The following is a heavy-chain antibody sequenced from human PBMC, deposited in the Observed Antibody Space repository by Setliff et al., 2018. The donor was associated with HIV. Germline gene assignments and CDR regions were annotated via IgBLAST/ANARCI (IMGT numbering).Heavy chain of an antibody. Sequence: SETLSLTCAVSGGTFSLHYYTWIRQSPLRGLEWIGEINHSGGTRYNPSLESRVTMSLDSSRKQFSLRLISVTAADTAIYYCTRRGADSYYPRPLDVWGKGTTVTVSS. CDR2: INHSGGT. V-gene: IGHV4-34*01. CDR3: TRRGADSYYPRPLDV. D-gene: IGHD3-10*01. J-gene: IGHJ6*04. CDR1: GGTFSLHY.